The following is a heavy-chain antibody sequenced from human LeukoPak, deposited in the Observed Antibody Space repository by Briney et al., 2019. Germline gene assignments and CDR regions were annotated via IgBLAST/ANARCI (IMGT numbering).Heavy chain of an antibody. J-gene: IGHJ5*02. V-gene: IGHV1-69*04. CDR3: AREASPPNWFDP. Sequence: ASVKVSCKASGGTFSGYAISWVRQAPGQGLEWMGRIIPILGIANYAQKFQGRVTITADKSTSTAYMELSSLRSEDTAVYYCAREASPPNWFDPWGQGTLVTVSS. CDR2: IIPILGIA. CDR1: GGTFSGYA.